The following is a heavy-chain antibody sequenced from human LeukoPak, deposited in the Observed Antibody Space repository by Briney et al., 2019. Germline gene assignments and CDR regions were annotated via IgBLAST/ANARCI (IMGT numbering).Heavy chain of an antibody. CDR1: GFTFRTYD. Sequence: GGSLKLSCAASGFTFRTYDMNWVRQAPGKGLEWVSSISSTSSYIYYGDSVKGRFTISRDNAKTSLYLQMNSLRAEDTAVYYCARDYIAYDPLDYWGQGTLVTVSS. J-gene: IGHJ4*02. CDR3: ARDYIAYDPLDY. CDR2: ISSTSSYI. V-gene: IGHV3-21*01. D-gene: IGHD5-12*01.